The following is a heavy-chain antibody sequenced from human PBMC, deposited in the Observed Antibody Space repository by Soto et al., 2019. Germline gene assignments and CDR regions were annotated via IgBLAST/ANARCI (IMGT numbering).Heavy chain of an antibody. Sequence: GGSLRLSCAASGFTFSSYAMSWVRQAPGKGLEWVSAISGSGGSTYYADSVKGRFTISRDNSKNTLYLQMNSLRAEDTAVYYCAKEMYYDFWSGYYTHYYGMDVWGQGTTVTVSS. V-gene: IGHV3-23*01. CDR2: ISGSGGST. J-gene: IGHJ6*02. D-gene: IGHD3-3*01. CDR1: GFTFSSYA. CDR3: AKEMYYDFWSGYYTHYYGMDV.